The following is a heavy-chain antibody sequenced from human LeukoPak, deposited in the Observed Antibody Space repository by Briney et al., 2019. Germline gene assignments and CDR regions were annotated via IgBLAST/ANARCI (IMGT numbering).Heavy chain of an antibody. Sequence: SGGSLRLSCAASGFTFSSYAMSWVRQAPGKGLEWVSAISGSGGSTYYADSVKGRFTISRDNSKNTLYLQMNSLRAEDTAVYYCAKRARGVIISDIDYWGQGTLVTVSS. CDR2: ISGSGGST. J-gene: IGHJ4*02. CDR3: AKRARGVIISDIDY. CDR1: GFTFSSYA. D-gene: IGHD3-10*01. V-gene: IGHV3-23*01.